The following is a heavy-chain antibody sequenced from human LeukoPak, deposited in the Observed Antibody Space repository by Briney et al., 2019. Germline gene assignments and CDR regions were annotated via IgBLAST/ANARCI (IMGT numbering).Heavy chain of an antibody. CDR2: ISSNGDST. CDR1: GFIFKNYA. Sequence: GGSLRLSCAASGFIFKNYAMHWVRQAPGKGLEHVSSISSNGDSTYYANSVKGRFTTSRDNSKNMLYLQMGSLRAEDMAVYYCARRSPYYFDYWGQGTLVTVSS. J-gene: IGHJ4*02. V-gene: IGHV3-64*01. CDR3: ARRSPYYFDY.